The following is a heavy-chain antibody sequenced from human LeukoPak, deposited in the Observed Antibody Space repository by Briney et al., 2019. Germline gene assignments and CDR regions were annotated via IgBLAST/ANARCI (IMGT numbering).Heavy chain of an antibody. J-gene: IGHJ4*02. V-gene: IGHV3-7*05. CDR2: IKQDGSEK. D-gene: IGHD3-22*01. CDR1: GFTFSSYW. CDR3: ARVKADSSGLGSIEY. Sequence: PGGSLRLSCAASGFTFSSYWMSWVRQAPGKGLEWVANIKQDGSEKNYVDSVKGRFTISRDNAKNSLYLQMNSLRAEDTAVYYCARVKADSSGLGSIEYWGLGTLVTVSS.